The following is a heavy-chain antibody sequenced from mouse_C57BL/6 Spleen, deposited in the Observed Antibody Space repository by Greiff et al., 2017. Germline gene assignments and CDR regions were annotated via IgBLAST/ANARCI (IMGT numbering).Heavy chain of an antibody. D-gene: IGHD2-5*01. CDR1: GYAFSSSW. CDR2: IYPGDGDT. V-gene: IGHV1-82*01. Sequence: VQLQQSGPELVKPGASVKISCKASGYAFSSSWMNWVKQRPGKGLEWIGRIYPGDGDTNYNGKFKGKATLTADKSSSTAYMQLSSLTSEDSAVYFCAGSAYYSTPFAYWGQGTLVTVSA. J-gene: IGHJ3*01. CDR3: AGSAYYSTPFAY.